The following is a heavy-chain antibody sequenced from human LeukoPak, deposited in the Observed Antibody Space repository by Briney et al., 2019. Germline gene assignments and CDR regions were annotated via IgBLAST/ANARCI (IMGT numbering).Heavy chain of an antibody. J-gene: IGHJ1*01. D-gene: IGHD1-26*01. CDR2: INHSGST. CDR3: ARQSAGGSYVQH. V-gene: IGHV4-59*08. CDR1: GVSISSYY. Sequence: PSETLSLTCTVSGVSISSYYWSWIRRPPGKGLEWIGEINHSGSTNYNPSLKSRVTISVDTSKNQFSLKLSSVTAADTAVYYCARQSAGGSYVQHWGQGTLVTVSS.